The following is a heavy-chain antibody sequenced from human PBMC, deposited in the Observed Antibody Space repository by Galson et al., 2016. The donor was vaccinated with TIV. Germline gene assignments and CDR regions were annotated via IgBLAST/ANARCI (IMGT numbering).Heavy chain of an antibody. V-gene: IGHV3-74*01. CDR2: INGDGSST. D-gene: IGHD2-8*02. CDR3: VREVLVGPGVKMGMRAFDI. Sequence: SLRLSCAASGFTFSNFWIHWVRQSPGKGPVWVSRINGDGSSTTYADSVKGRFTISRDNAKNTLYLQMNSLRDDDTAVYHCVREVLVGPGVKMGMRAFDIWGRGTTVTVSS. CDR1: GFTFSNFW. J-gene: IGHJ3*02.